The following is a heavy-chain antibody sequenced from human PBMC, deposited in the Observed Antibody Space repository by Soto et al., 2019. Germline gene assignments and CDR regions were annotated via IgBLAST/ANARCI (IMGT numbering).Heavy chain of an antibody. V-gene: IGHV4-34*01. D-gene: IGHD5-18*01. Sequence: SETLSLTCAVYGGSFSGYYWSWIRQPPGKGLEWIGEINHSGSTNYNPSLKSRVTISVDTSKNQFSLKLSSVTAADTAVYYCARGYRIQLFFSGAGNYYGMDVWGQGTTVTVSS. CDR2: INHSGST. CDR3: ARGYRIQLFFSGAGNYYGMDV. CDR1: GGSFSGYY. J-gene: IGHJ6*02.